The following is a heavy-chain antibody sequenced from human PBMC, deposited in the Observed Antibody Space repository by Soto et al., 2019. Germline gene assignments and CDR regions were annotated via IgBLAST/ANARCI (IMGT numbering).Heavy chain of an antibody. V-gene: IGHV5-51*01. CDR2: IYPGDSDT. Sequence: ESLKISCKGSGYSFTSYWIGWVRQMPGKGLEWMGIIYPGDSDTRYSPSFQGQVTISADKSISTAYLQWSSLKASDTAMYYCAGSIAAAGPAEYFQHWGQGTLVTVSS. CDR1: GYSFTSYW. CDR3: AGSIAAAGPAEYFQH. D-gene: IGHD6-13*01. J-gene: IGHJ1*01.